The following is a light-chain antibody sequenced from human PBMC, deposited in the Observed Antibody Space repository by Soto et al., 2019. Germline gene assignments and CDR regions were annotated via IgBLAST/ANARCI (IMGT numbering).Light chain of an antibody. Sequence: QSVVTQPPSVSAAPGQKVTISCSGSSSNIGNNYVSWYQQLPRTAPKLLIYDNNKRPSGIPDRFSGSKSGTSATLGITGLQTGDEADYYCGTWDSSLSAVVFGGGTQLTVL. J-gene: IGLJ2*01. CDR3: GTWDSSLSAVV. CDR2: DNN. CDR1: SSNIGNNY. V-gene: IGLV1-51*01.